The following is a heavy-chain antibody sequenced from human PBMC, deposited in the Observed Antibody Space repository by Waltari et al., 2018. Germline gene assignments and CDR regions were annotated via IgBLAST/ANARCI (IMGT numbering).Heavy chain of an antibody. CDR1: GFGFDEYS. CDR2: LNNGGDYK. CDR3: ARGKAFDP. V-gene: IGHV3-21*06. Sequence: VRLVESGGGRFEPGESLRLSCVGSGFGFDEYSMNWVRSAPGKGLEWVSSLNNGGDYKGYADSVEGRFTISRDNDKNTLYLQMNDLRVDDTAIYYCARGKAFDPWGQGTRVNVSS. J-gene: IGHJ5*02.